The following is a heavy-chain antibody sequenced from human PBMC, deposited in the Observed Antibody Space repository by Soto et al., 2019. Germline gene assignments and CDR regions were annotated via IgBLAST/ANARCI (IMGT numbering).Heavy chain of an antibody. J-gene: IGHJ6*03. Sequence: GGSXRDSCAASGFTFSSDSMNWVRQAPGKGLEWVSSISTSSSYIYYADSVKGRFTISRDNAKNSLYLQMNSLRAEDTAVYYCARIPDYYYMDVWGKGTTVTVSS. CDR3: ARIPDYYYMDV. CDR2: ISTSSSYI. D-gene: IGHD2-21*01. CDR1: GFTFSSDS. V-gene: IGHV3-21*01.